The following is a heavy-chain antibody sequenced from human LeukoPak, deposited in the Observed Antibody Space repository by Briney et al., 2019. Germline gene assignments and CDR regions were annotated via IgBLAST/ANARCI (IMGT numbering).Heavy chain of an antibody. V-gene: IGHV3-30-3*01. CDR1: GFTFSSYA. D-gene: IGHD2-2*01. CDR2: ISYDGSNK. J-gene: IGHJ4*02. Sequence: GRSLRLSCAASGFTFSSYAMHWVRQAPGKGLEWVAVISYDGSNKYYADSVKGRFTISRDNSKNTLYLQMNSLRAEDTAVYYCARVIVLAPGAGDHFDYWGQGTLATVHS. CDR3: ARVIVLAPGAGDHFDY.